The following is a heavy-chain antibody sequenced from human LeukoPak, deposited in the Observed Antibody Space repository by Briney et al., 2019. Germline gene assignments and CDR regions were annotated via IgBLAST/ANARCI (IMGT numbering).Heavy chain of an antibody. V-gene: IGHV1-18*01. D-gene: IGHD4-17*01. Sequence: GASVKVSCKASGYTFTNYGISWVRQAPGQGLEWMGWMSALNGNTNYQHKFQGRVTMTTDTSKNTAYMELRSLRSDDTAMYHCARDSALLNNGDWYGGSDYWGQGTLVTVSS. CDR1: GYTFTNYG. CDR3: ARDSALLNNGDWYGGSDY. J-gene: IGHJ4*02. CDR2: MSALNGNT.